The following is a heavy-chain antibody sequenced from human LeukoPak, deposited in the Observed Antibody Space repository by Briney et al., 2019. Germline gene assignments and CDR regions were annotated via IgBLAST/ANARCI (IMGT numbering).Heavy chain of an antibody. CDR2: IKPDGSEK. Sequence: GGSLRLSCAASGLTFTDFWMNWVRLAPGRGRDWLANIKPDGSEKYYVDSVKGRFAISRDNAKNEVYLEMNSLRAEDTGVYYCSGRDSSRSPRAYWGQGTLVSVSS. J-gene: IGHJ4*02. V-gene: IGHV3-7*01. CDR3: SGRDSSRSPRAY. D-gene: IGHD2-2*01. CDR1: GLTFTDFW.